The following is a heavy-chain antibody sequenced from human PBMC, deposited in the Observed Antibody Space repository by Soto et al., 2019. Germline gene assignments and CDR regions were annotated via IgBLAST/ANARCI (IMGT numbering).Heavy chain of an antibody. CDR1: EFTFSSYA. D-gene: IGHD3-22*01. CDR3: AKDRGVVVVVTTGGAFDL. V-gene: IGHV3-23*01. CDR2: ISGSGVST. J-gene: IGHJ3*01. Sequence: EVQLLESGGGLVHPGGSLRLSCEVSEFTFSSYAMSWVRQAPGKGLEWVSTISGSGVSTYYGDSVKGRFTISTDNSKNTLYLQMNSLRVEDTAMYYCAKDRGVVVVVTTGGAFDLWGQGTMVTVSS.